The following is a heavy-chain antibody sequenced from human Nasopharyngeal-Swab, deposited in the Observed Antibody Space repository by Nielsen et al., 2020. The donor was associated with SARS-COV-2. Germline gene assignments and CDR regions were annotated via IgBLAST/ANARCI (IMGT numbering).Heavy chain of an antibody. CDR2: IYYSGST. V-gene: IGHV4-39*01. J-gene: IGHJ4*02. CDR3: ARHTTTIFGVVIIPGFDY. D-gene: IGHD3-3*01. Sequence: WIRQPPGKGLEWIGSIYYSGSTYYNPSLKSRVTISVDTPKNQFSLKLSSVTAADTAVYYCARHTTTIFGVVIIPGFDYWGQGTLVTVSS.